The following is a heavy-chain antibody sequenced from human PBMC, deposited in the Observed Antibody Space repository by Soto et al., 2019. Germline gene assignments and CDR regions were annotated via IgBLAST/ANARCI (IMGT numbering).Heavy chain of an antibody. Sequence: QVQLVESGRGLVKPGGSLRLSCAASGFTFSDYYMIWIRQAPGKGLEWVSYISSSGGTIFYADSVKGRFTVSRDNAENSLFLQMNSLRADDTAVYYCARDLMGSVGAADYWGQGTLVTVSS. J-gene: IGHJ4*02. CDR3: ARDLMGSVGAADY. CDR2: ISSSGGTI. D-gene: IGHD1-26*01. V-gene: IGHV3-11*01. CDR1: GFTFSDYY.